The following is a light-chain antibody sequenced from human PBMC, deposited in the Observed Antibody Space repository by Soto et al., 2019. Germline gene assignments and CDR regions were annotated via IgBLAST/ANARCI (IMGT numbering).Light chain of an antibody. J-gene: IGKJ1*01. CDR2: GAS. CDR3: QHYNNGPR. V-gene: IGKV3-15*01. CDR1: QTINNN. Sequence: ETVMTQSPATLSVSPVEGATLSCRASQTINNNLAWYQQKPGQAPRLLIYGASRRATGVPARFSGSGSGTEFTLTISSLQSEDFAVYYCQHYNNGPRFGQGTKVDIK.